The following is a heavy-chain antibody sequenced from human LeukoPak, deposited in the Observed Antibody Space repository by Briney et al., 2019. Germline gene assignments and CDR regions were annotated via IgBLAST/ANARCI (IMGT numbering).Heavy chain of an antibody. CDR1: GGSFSGYY. J-gene: IGHJ4*02. Sequence: PSETLSLTCAVYGGSFSGYYWSWIRQPPGKGLEWIGEINHSGSTNYNPSLKSRVTISVDTSKNQFSLKLSSVTAADTAVYYCARDLYSSGWYWRGFYFDYWGQGTLVTVSS. CDR3: ARDLYSSGWYWRGFYFDY. D-gene: IGHD6-19*01. CDR2: INHSGST. V-gene: IGHV4-34*01.